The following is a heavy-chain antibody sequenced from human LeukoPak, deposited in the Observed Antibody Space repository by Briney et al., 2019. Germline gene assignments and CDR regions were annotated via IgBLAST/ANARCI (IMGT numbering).Heavy chain of an antibody. J-gene: IGHJ4*02. V-gene: IGHV1-46*01. CDR3: AREVKGTMIVVVTSPYFDY. CDR2: INPSGGST. D-gene: IGHD3-22*01. CDR1: GYTFTSYY. Sequence: AASVKVSCKASGYTFTSYYMHWVRQAPGQGLEWMGIINPSGGSTSYAQKFQGRVTMTRDTSTSTVYMELSSLRSEDTAVYYCAREVKGTMIVVVTSPYFDYWGQGTLVTVSP.